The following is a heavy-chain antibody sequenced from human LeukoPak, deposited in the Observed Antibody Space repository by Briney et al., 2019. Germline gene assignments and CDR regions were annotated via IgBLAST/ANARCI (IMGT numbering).Heavy chain of an antibody. Sequence: GGSLRLSCAASGFTFSRYWMHWVRQAPGQGLLWVSRINSDGSSTYYADSVKGRFTTSRDNAKTALHLQMNSLTAEDTAVYYCVLDLFSAFAFDIWGQGTMVTVSS. CDR3: VLDLFSAFAFDI. CDR2: INSDGSST. V-gene: IGHV3-74*01. D-gene: IGHD3/OR15-3a*01. J-gene: IGHJ3*02. CDR1: GFTFSRYW.